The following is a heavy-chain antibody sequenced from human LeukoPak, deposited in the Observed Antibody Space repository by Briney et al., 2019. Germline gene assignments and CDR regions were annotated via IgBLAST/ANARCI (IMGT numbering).Heavy chain of an antibody. CDR3: ASYRDGYNYFDY. V-gene: IGHV4-59*10. Sequence: SETLSLTCAVYGGSFSGYYWSWIRQPAGKGLEWIGRIYTSGSTNYNPSLKSRVTISVDTSKNQSSLKLSSVTAADTAVYYCASYRDGYNYFDYWGQGTLVTVSS. CDR2: IYTSGST. J-gene: IGHJ4*02. D-gene: IGHD5-24*01. CDR1: GGSFSGYY.